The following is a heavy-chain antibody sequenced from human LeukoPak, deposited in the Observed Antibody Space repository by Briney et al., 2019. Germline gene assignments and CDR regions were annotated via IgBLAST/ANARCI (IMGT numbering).Heavy chain of an antibody. CDR2: INPNSGGT. Sequence: ASVKVSGKASGYTFTGYYMHWVRQAPGQGLEWMGWINPNSGGTNYAQKFQGRVTMTRDTSISTAYMELSRLRSDDTAVYYCARDIDTGGELSFDYWGQGTLVTVSS. D-gene: IGHD3-10*01. V-gene: IGHV1-2*02. CDR3: ARDIDTGGELSFDY. CDR1: GYTFTGYY. J-gene: IGHJ4*02.